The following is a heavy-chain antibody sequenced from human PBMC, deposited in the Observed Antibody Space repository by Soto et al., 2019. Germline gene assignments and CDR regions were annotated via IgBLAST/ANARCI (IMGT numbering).Heavy chain of an antibody. J-gene: IGHJ4*02. Sequence: SETLSLTCTVSGGSISSSSYYWGWIRQPPGKGLEWIGSIYYSGSTYYNPSLKSRVTISVDTSKNQFSLKLSSVTAADTAVYYCARRRVGGGYDFWFDYWGQGTLVTVPS. D-gene: IGHD3-3*01. CDR2: IYYSGST. V-gene: IGHV4-39*01. CDR3: ARRRVGGGYDFWFDY. CDR1: GGSISSSSYY.